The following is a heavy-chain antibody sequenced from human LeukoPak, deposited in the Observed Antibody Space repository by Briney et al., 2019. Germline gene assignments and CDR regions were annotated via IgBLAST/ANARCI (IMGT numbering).Heavy chain of an antibody. V-gene: IGHV3-30*04. CDR1: GFTFSSYA. J-gene: IGHJ4*02. CDR3: ASILTPGDY. D-gene: IGHD4-23*01. Sequence: GGSLRLSCAASGFTFSSYAMHWVRQAPGKGLEWVAVISYDGSNKYYADSVKGRFTISRDNSKNTLYLQMNSLRAEDTAVYYCASILTPGDYWGQGTLVTVSS. CDR2: ISYDGSNK.